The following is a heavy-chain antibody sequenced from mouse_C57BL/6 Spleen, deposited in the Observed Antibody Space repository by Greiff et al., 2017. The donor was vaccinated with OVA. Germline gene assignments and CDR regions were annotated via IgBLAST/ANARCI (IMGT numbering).Heavy chain of an antibody. CDR3: ARERGTGVYYFDY. CDR2: INYDGSST. V-gene: IGHV5-16*01. CDR1: GFTFSDYY. Sequence: EVQVVESEGGLVQPGSSMKLSCTASGFTFSDYYMAWVRQVPEKGLEWVANINYDGSSTYYLDSLKSRFIISRDNAKNILYLQMSSLKSEDTATYYCARERGTGVYYFDYWGQGTTLTVSS. J-gene: IGHJ2*01. D-gene: IGHD4-1*01.